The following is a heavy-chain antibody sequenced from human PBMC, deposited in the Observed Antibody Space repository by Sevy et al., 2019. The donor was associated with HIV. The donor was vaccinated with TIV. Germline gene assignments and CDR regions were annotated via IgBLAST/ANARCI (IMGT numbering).Heavy chain of an antibody. J-gene: IGHJ4*02. CDR2: IIPIFGTA. D-gene: IGHD3-22*01. CDR3: ARGETPTNYYDSSGYYLFDY. V-gene: IGHV1-69*13. CDR1: GGTFSSYA. Sequence: ASVKVSCKASGGTFSSYAISWVRQAPGQGLEWMGRIIPIFGTANYAQKFQGRVTITADESTSTADMELSSLRSEDTAVYYWARGETPTNYYDSSGYYLFDYWGQGTLVTVSS.